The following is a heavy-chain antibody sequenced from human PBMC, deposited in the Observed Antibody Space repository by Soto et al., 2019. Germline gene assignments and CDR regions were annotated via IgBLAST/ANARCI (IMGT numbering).Heavy chain of an antibody. Sequence: ASVKVSCKASGYTFPRYDINWVRQAPGQGVEWVGWMNPNSGNTGYAQKFQGRVTMTRNTSISTAYMELSSLRSEDTAVYYCARGLGYCSSTSCYIRFYYMDVWGKGTTVTVSS. V-gene: IGHV1-8*01. D-gene: IGHD2-2*02. J-gene: IGHJ6*03. CDR1: GYTFPRYD. CDR2: MNPNSGNT. CDR3: ARGLGYCSSTSCYIRFYYMDV.